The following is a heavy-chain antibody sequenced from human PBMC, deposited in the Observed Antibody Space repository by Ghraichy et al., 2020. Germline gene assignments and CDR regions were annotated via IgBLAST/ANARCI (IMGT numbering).Heavy chain of an antibody. J-gene: IGHJ4*02. CDR1: GGSFSGYY. CDR2: INHSGST. D-gene: IGHD3-3*01. CDR3: ARRGYYDFWSGYGDYFDY. Sequence: SQTLSLTCAVYGGSFSGYYWSWIRQPPGKGLEWIGEINHSGSTNYNPSLKSRVTISVDTSKNQFSLKLSSVTAADTAVYYCARRGYYDFWSGYGDYFDYWVQGTLVTVSS. V-gene: IGHV4-34*01.